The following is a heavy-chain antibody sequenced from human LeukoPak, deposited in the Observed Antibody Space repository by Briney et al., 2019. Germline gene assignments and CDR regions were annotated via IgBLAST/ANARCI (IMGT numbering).Heavy chain of an antibody. D-gene: IGHD5-18*01. CDR3: ARESAAARPFDI. J-gene: IGHJ3*02. Sequence: ASVKVSCTASGHTFSGYYMHWVRHAPGQGLEWRGWINPKSGGTNDAQKFQGRVTMTRDTSISTAYMELSRLTSDDTAVYYCARESAAARPFDIWGQGTMVTVSS. CDR2: INPKSGGT. V-gene: IGHV1-2*02. CDR1: GHTFSGYY.